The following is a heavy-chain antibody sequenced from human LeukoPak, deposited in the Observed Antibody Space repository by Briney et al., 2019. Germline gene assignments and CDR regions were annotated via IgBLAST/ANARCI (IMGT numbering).Heavy chain of an antibody. V-gene: IGHV3-7*03. CDR1: GFTFSTYW. CDR2: IKQDGGEK. Sequence: GGSLRLSCAASGFTFSTYWMTWVRQAPGKGLEWVANIKQDGGEKFYVDSVKGRFTISRDNAKNSLYLQMNSLRAEDTAVYYCAKDKYYYYMDIWGKGTTVTISS. CDR3: AKDKYYYYMDI. J-gene: IGHJ6*03.